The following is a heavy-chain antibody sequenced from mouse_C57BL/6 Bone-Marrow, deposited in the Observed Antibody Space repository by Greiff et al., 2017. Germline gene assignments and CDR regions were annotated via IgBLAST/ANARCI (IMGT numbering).Heavy chain of an antibody. Sequence: VQLQQSGPELVKPGASVKISCKASGYTFTDYYMNWVKQSHGKSLEWIGDINPNNGGTSYNQKFKGKATLTVDKSSSTAYMELRSLTSEDSAVYYSCYDGYYVPFAYWGQGTLVTVSA. D-gene: IGHD2-3*01. CDR3: CYDGYYVPFAY. CDR2: INPNNGGT. J-gene: IGHJ3*01. CDR1: GYTFTDYY. V-gene: IGHV1-26*01.